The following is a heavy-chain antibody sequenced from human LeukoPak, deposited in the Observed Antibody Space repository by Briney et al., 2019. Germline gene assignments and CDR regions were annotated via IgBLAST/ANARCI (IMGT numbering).Heavy chain of an antibody. J-gene: IGHJ4*02. Sequence: GGSLRLSCAASGLPFSSHAMHWVRQAPGKGLEWVALISYDGSNEHYADSVKGRFTISRDNSKNTSYLQVNSLRAEDTAVYYCAKSKFSCIGNNCYSPDYWGQGTLVTVSS. V-gene: IGHV3-30*18. CDR3: AKSKFSCIGNNCYSPDY. CDR2: ISYDGSNE. CDR1: GLPFSSHA. D-gene: IGHD2-15*01.